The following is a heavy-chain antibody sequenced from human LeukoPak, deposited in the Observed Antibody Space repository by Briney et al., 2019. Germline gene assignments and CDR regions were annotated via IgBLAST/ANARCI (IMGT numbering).Heavy chain of an antibody. Sequence: EGSPRLCRAASGFTFSSYEMNWVRQAPGKGLEWVSYISSSGSTIYYADSVKGRFTISRDNAKNSLYLQMNSLRAEDTAVYYCARDWSEAARPMWEFDYWGQGTLVTVSS. D-gene: IGHD6-6*01. CDR3: ARDWSEAARPMWEFDY. V-gene: IGHV3-48*03. CDR2: ISSSGSTI. CDR1: GFTFSSYE. J-gene: IGHJ4*02.